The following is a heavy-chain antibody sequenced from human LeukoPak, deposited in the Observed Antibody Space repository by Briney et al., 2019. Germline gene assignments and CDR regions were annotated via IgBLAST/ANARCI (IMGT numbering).Heavy chain of an antibody. CDR1: GYTFTNYG. V-gene: IGHV1-18*01. D-gene: IGHD3-10*01. Sequence: ASVKVSCKASGYTFTNYGISWVRQAPGQGLEWMGWNSAYNGNINYAQKLQGRVTMTTDTSTSTAYMELRSLRSDDTAVYYCARDGAYYYGSGSKFDYWGQGTLVTVSS. CDR2: NSAYNGNI. J-gene: IGHJ4*02. CDR3: ARDGAYYYGSGSKFDY.